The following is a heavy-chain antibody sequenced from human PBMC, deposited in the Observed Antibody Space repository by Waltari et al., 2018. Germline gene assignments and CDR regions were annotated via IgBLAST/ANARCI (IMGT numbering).Heavy chain of an antibody. CDR2: IYTSGST. Sequence: VQLQESGPGLVQPSQTLSLTCTASGGSISSGSSYWSWIRQPAGKGLEWIGYIYTSGSTNYNPSLKSRVTISVDTSTDQFSLKLSSVTAADTAVYYCASGQQLVSLDYWGQGTLVTVSS. D-gene: IGHD6-13*01. J-gene: IGHJ4*02. CDR3: ASGQQLVSLDY. CDR1: GGSISSGSSY. V-gene: IGHV4-61*02.